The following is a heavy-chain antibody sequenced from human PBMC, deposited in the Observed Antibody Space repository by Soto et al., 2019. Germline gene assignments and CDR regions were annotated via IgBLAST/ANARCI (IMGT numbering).Heavy chain of an antibody. Sequence: QVQLQESGPGLVKPSQTLSLTCTVSGGSISSGGYYWSWIRQHPGKGLEWIGYIYYSGSTYYNPSLKSRVTISVDTSKNQFSLKLSSVTAADTAVYYGARTAEDNGVIAAILYWGQGTLVTVSS. CDR3: ARTAEDNGVIAAILY. CDR1: GGSISSGGYY. D-gene: IGHD6-6*01. CDR2: IYYSGST. J-gene: IGHJ4*02. V-gene: IGHV4-31*03.